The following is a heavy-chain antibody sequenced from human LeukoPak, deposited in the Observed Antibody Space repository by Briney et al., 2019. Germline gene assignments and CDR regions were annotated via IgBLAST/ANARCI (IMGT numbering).Heavy chain of an antibody. CDR3: AKGPTLLLWFGDS. D-gene: IGHD3-10*01. CDR1: GFTFSSYS. Sequence: PGGSLRLSCAASGFTFSSYSMNWVRQAPGKGLEWVSSISSSSSYIYYADSVKGRFTISRDNAKNSLYLQMNSLRAEDTAVYYCAKGPTLLLWFGDSWGQGTTVTVSS. J-gene: IGHJ6*02. V-gene: IGHV3-21*04. CDR2: ISSSSSYI.